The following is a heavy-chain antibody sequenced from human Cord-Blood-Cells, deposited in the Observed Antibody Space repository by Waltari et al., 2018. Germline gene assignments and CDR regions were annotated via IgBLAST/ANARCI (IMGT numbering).Heavy chain of an antibody. D-gene: IGHD6-6*01. V-gene: IGHV1-69*01. CDR3: ARQAARGPYYYYYYMDV. CDR2: IIPSFGTA. CDR1: GGTFSSYA. J-gene: IGHJ6*03. Sequence: QVQLVQSGAEVKKPGSSVKVSCKASGGTFSSYAISWVRQAPGQGLEWMGGIIPSFGTANYAQKFQGRVTITADESTSTAYMELSSLRSEDTAVYYCARQAARGPYYYYYYMDVWGKGTTVTVSS.